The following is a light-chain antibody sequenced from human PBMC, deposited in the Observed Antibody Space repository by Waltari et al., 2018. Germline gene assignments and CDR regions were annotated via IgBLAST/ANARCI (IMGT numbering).Light chain of an antibody. J-gene: IGKJ4*01. CDR1: QSVNSN. CDR2: GSS. V-gene: IGKV3-15*01. CDR3: QQYNNWPLT. Sequence: EIVMTQSPATLSVSTGERATLSCRASQSVNSNLAWYQQKPGQAPRLLIYGSSTRATGFPARFSGSGSGTEFTLTISSLQSEDFAVYYCQQYNNWPLTFGGGTKVEIK.